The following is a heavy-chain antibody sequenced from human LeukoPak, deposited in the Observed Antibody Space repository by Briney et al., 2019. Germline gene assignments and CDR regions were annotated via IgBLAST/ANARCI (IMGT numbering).Heavy chain of an antibody. CDR3: ARDADYYDSSGYYDY. J-gene: IGHJ4*02. V-gene: IGHV3-48*01. CDR1: GFTFSSYS. Sequence: PGGSLRLSCAASGFTFSSYSMNWVRQAPGKGLEWVSYISSSSSTIYYADSVKGRFTISRDNAKNSLYLQMNSLRAEDTAVYYCARDADYYDSSGYYDYWGQGTLVTVSS. D-gene: IGHD3-22*01. CDR2: ISSSSSTI.